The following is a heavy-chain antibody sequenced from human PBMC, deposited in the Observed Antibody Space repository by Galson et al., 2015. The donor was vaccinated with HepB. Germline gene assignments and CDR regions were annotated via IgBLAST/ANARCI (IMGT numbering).Heavy chain of an antibody. CDR2: ISGSGIST. V-gene: IGHV3-23*01. J-gene: IGHJ6*02. D-gene: IGHD2-8*01. CDR1: KFSFSDYA. Sequence: SLRLSCAASKFSFSDYAMSWVRQAPGKGLEWLSFISGSGISTYYANSVKGRFTISRDNSHNMLYLQMNSLRAEDTAVYYCAKDQNCTKSVCYTYFDNGMDVWGQGTTVTVSS. CDR3: AKDQNCTKSVCYTYFDNGMDV.